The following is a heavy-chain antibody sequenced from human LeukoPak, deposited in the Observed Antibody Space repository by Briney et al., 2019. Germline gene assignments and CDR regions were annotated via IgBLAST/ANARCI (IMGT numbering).Heavy chain of an antibody. Sequence: SVKVSCKASGYTFTSYGIGWVRQAPGQGLEWMGGIIPIFGTANYAQKFQGRVTITADESTSTAYMELSSLRSEDTAVYYCASPITMRVAPADAFDIGGQGKMVTVSS. J-gene: IGHJ3*02. CDR2: IIPIFGTA. V-gene: IGHV1-69*13. D-gene: IGHD3-22*01. CDR3: ASPITMRVAPADAFDI. CDR1: GYTFTSYG.